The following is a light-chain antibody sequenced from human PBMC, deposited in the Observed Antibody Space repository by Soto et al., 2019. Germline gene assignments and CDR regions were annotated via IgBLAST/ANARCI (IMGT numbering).Light chain of an antibody. V-gene: IGLV2-11*01. J-gene: IGLJ1*01. CDR2: DVS. CDR3: CSYAGSYTYV. Sequence: QSVLTQPRSVSGSPGQSVTISCTGTSRDVGGYNYVSWSQQHPGNAPKLMIYDVSKRPSGVPDRFSDSKSGNTASLTISGLQAEDEADYYCCSYAGSYTYVFGTGTKLTVL. CDR1: SRDVGGYNY.